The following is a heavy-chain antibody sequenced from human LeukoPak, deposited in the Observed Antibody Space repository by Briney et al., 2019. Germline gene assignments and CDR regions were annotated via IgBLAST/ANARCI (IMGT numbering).Heavy chain of an antibody. CDR2: IQSDGSDI. CDR3: VRRYQLMYFDY. D-gene: IGHD2-2*01. V-gene: IGHV3-30*02. CDR1: GFSFSDSG. Sequence: GGSLRLSCAASGFSFSDSGIHWVRQAPGKGLEWVSFIQSDGSDIFYADSVKGRFTISRDNSKNTVFLQMNSLRADDTAVYYCVRRYQLMYFDYWGQGTLVTVSS. J-gene: IGHJ4*02.